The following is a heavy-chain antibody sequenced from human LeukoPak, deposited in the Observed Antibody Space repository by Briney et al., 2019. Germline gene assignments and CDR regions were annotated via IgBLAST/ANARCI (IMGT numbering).Heavy chain of an antibody. D-gene: IGHD3-22*01. J-gene: IGHJ5*02. V-gene: IGHV1-69*05. CDR1: GGTFSSYA. CDR2: IIPIFGTA. CDR3: ASTYDSSGYYSGVWFDP. Sequence: ASVKLSCKASGGTFSSYAISWVRQAPGQGLEWMGGIIPIFGTANYAQKFQGRVTITTDESTSTAYMELSSLRSEDTAVYYCASTYDSSGYYSGVWFDPWGQGTLVTVSS.